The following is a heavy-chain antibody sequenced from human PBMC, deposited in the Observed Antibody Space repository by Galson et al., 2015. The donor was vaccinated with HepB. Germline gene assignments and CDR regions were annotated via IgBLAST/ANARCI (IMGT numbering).Heavy chain of an antibody. D-gene: IGHD1-26*01. CDR2: ISYSGST. Sequence: ATLSLTCPVSGASVTTDRNYWRWIRQPPGKGLKWMGYISYSGSTNYNPSLKSRVTISLDTSKNQFSLKLSSVTTADTAVYYCARDSGSYSGTSGHAFDIWGQGTLVTVSS. J-gene: IGHJ3*02. V-gene: IGHV4-61*01. CDR3: ARDSGSYSGTSGHAFDI. CDR1: GASVTTDRNY.